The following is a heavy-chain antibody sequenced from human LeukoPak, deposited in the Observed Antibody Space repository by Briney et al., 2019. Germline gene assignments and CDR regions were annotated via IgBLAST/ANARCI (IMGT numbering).Heavy chain of an antibody. CDR1: GFTFSSYS. J-gene: IGHJ6*04. CDR2: ISSSSSYI. CDR3: ARGPRDSCQLPPYYYYYGMDV. V-gene: IGHV3-21*01. D-gene: IGHD2-2*01. Sequence: GGSLRLSCAASGFTFSSYSMNWVRQAPGKGLEWVSSISSSSSYIYYADSVKGRFTISRDNAKNSLYLQMNSLRAEDTAVYYCARGPRDSCQLPPYYYYYGMDVWGKGTTVTISS.